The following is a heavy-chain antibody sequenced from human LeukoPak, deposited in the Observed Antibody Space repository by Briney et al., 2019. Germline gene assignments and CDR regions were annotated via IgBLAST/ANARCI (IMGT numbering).Heavy chain of an antibody. J-gene: IGHJ4*02. Sequence: PGRSLRLSCAASGFTVSSNYMSWVRQAPGKGLKWVSVIYSGGNTYYADSVKGRFTISRDNSKNTLYLQMNSLRAEDTAVYYCASGTSIVGALDYWGQGTLVTVSS. V-gene: IGHV3-53*01. CDR1: GFTVSSNY. D-gene: IGHD1-26*01. CDR3: ASGTSIVGALDY. CDR2: IYSGGNT.